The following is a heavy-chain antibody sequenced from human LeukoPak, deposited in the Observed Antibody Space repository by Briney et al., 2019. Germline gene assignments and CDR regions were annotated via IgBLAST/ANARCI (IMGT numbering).Heavy chain of an antibody. D-gene: IGHD3-10*01. J-gene: IGHJ4*02. Sequence: SETLSLTCTVSGVSISSYIWSWIRQPPGKGLEWIGYIYYSGSTNYNPSLKSRVTISVDPSKNQFSLKLSSVTAADTAVYYCVRGDYYGPGSYPDYWGPGTLVTVSS. CDR3: VRGDYYGPGSYPDY. CDR2: IYYSGST. V-gene: IGHV4-59*01. CDR1: GVSISSYI.